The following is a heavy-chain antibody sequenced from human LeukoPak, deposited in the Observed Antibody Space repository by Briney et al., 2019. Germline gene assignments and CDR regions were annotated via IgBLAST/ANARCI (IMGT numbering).Heavy chain of an antibody. D-gene: IGHD2-2*01. CDR3: TTEPVGDYGYGMDV. J-gene: IGHJ6*04. V-gene: IGHV3-15*01. CDR1: GFTFSNAW. Sequence: GGSLRLSCAASGFTFSNAWMSWVRQAPGKGLEWVGRIKSKTDGGTTDYAAPVKGRFTIPRDDSRNTLYLQMNSPKTEDTAVYYCTTEPVGDYGYGMDVWGKGTTVTVSS. CDR2: IKSKTDGGTT.